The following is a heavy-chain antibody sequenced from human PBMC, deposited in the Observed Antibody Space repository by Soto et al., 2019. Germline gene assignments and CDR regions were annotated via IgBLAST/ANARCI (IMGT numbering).Heavy chain of an antibody. V-gene: IGHV1-18*01. D-gene: IGHD7-27*01. J-gene: IGHJ5*02. CDR1: GYTFTSYG. CDR2: ISAYNGNT. Sequence: GASVKVSCKASGYTFTSYGISWVRQAPGQGLEWMGWISAYNGNTNYAQKLQGRVTMTTDTSTSTAYMELRSLRSDDTAVYYCARTPYLNGAVSSGRYWSTFLNWFDPWGQGTLVTVSS. CDR3: ARTPYLNGAVSSGRYWSTFLNWFDP.